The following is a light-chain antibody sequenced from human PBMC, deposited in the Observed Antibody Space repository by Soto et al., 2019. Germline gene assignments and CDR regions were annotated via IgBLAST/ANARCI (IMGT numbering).Light chain of an antibody. CDR3: QHYSDWLWT. V-gene: IGKV3-15*01. CDR2: GAS. CDR1: QSVSSN. Sequence: EMVMTQSPATLSVSPGERATLSCRASQSVSSNLAWYQQKPGQAPRLLIYGASTRATGIPARFSGSGSGTEFTLTISSLQSEDFAVYYCQHYSDWLWTFAQGTKVDI. J-gene: IGKJ1*01.